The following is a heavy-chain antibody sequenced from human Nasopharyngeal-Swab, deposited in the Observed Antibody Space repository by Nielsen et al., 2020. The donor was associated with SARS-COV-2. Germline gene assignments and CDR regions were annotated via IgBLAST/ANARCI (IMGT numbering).Heavy chain of an antibody. CDR3: ARGGYGNYYYYYYYMDV. V-gene: IGHV3-74*01. Sequence: GSLKISCAASGFTFSSYWMHWVRQAPGKGLVWVSRINTDGSSTNYADSVKGRFTISRDNAKNTVYLQMNSLRAEDTAVYYCARGGYGNYYYYYYYMDVWGKGTTVTVSS. CDR2: INTDGSST. D-gene: IGHD4-23*01. CDR1: GFTFSSYW. J-gene: IGHJ6*03.